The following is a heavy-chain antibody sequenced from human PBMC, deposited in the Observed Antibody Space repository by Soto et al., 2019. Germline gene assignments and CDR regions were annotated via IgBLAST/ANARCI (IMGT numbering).Heavy chain of an antibody. CDR2: ISATTGAT. CDR1: GFTFSTYA. CDR3: AHPRGYGVFDAYDI. Sequence: EGQLLESGGGLVQPGGSLRVSCAASGFTFSTYAMSWVRQAPGKGLEWVSAISATTGATYYADSVRGRFTISRDNSMNALYLQMNSLRVEDTAVYYCAHPRGYGVFDAYDIWGQGTMVTVSS. J-gene: IGHJ3*02. D-gene: IGHD4-17*01. V-gene: IGHV3-23*01.